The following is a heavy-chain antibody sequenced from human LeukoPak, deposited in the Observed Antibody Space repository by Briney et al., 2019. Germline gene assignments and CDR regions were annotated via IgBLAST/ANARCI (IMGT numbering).Heavy chain of an antibody. CDR2: FSSSSSSR. CDR1: GFTFSSYS. CDR3: ARVGVVGATLDAFDI. J-gene: IGHJ3*02. V-gene: IGHV3-21*01. D-gene: IGHD1-26*01. Sequence: PGGSLRLSCAASGFTFSSYSMNWVRQAPGKGLEWVSSFSSSSSSRYYADSVKGRFTISRDNAKNSLYLQMNSLSAGDTAVYYCARVGVVGATLDAFDIWGQGTMVAVSS.